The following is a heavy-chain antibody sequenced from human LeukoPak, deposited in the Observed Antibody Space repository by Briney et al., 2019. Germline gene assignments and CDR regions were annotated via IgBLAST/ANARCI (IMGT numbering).Heavy chain of an antibody. V-gene: IGHV1-2*02. J-gene: IGHJ4*02. CDR1: GYTFTSYY. D-gene: IGHD5-12*01. CDR3: ARGPRYGESGYDLGPY. Sequence: ASVNVSCKASGYTFTSYYIHWMRQAPGQGLEWVGWINPNSGGSHYAQKFQGRVTMTSDTSINTGYMELTSLRTDDTAVYYCARGPRYGESGYDLGPYWGQGTLVTVSS. CDR2: INPNSGGS.